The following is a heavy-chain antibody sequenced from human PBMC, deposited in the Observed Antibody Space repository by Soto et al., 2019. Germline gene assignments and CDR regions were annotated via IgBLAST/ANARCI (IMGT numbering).Heavy chain of an antibody. V-gene: IGHV1-18*01. Sequence: ASVKVSCKASGYTFSNEAITWVRQAPGQGIEWMGWVSAYNGNTNYAQKFKGRVTMNTDTSTSTAYMELRSLRYDDTAVYFCAIVSRYYWKYMMYLGQGTPLPVSP. J-gene: IGHJ4*02. CDR1: GYTFSNEA. D-gene: IGHD1-1*01. CDR2: VSAYNGNT. CDR3: AIVSRYYWKYMMY.